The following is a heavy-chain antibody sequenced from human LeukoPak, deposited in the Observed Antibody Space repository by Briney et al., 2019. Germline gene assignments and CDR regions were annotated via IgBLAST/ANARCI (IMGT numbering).Heavy chain of an antibody. Sequence: SETLSLTCTVSGGSVSSGSYYWSWIRQPPGKGLEWIGYICYSGSTNYNPSLKSRVTISVDTSKNQFSLKLSSVTAADTAVYYCARGGLGSSWSRRYYFDYWSQGTLVTVSS. CDR3: ARGGLGSSWSRRYYFDY. CDR1: GGSVSSGSYY. CDR2: ICYSGST. D-gene: IGHD6-13*01. J-gene: IGHJ4*02. V-gene: IGHV4-61*01.